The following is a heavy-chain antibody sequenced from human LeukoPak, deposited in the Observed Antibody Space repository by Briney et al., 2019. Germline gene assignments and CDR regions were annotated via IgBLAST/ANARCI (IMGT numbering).Heavy chain of an antibody. CDR1: GFPFDDYG. CDR3: ARWGTRRWLHSFDY. D-gene: IGHD5-24*01. Sequence: PGGSLRLSCAASGFPFDDYGMNWVRQVPGKGLEWVSGINWNGGSTGYADSVKGRFTISRDNAKNSLYLQMNSLRAEDTALYYCARWGTRRWLHSFDYWGQGTLVTVSS. V-gene: IGHV3-20*04. CDR2: INWNGGST. J-gene: IGHJ4*02.